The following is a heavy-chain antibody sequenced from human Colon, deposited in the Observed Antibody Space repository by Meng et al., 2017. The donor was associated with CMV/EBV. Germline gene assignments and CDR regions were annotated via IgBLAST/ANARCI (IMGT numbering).Heavy chain of an antibody. CDR3: AREGMSTPSAADS. V-gene: IGHV1-2*02. Sequence: ASVKVSCKASGYTFSNYFIHWVRQAPGLGLEWMGWIDPRSGDTNFAQNFQGRVSMTRDTSITTAHMELTSLTSDDTALYYCAREGMSTPSAADSWGQGTLVTVSS. J-gene: IGHJ4*02. D-gene: IGHD6-25*01. CDR2: IDPRSGDT. CDR1: GYTFSNYF.